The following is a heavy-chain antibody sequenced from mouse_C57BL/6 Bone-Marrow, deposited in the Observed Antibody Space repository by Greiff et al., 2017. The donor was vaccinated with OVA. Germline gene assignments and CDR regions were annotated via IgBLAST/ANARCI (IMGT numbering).Heavy chain of an antibody. V-gene: IGHV5-4*01. CDR3: ARDSLWGLDY. J-gene: IGHJ2*01. CDR2: ISDGGSYT. D-gene: IGHD1-1*02. CDR1: GFTFSSYA. Sequence: EVQLVESGGGLVKPGGSLKLSCAASGFTFSSYAMSWVRQTPEKRLEWVATISDGGSYTYYPDNVKGRFTISRDNAKNNLYLQMSHLKSEDTAMYYCARDSLWGLDYGGQGTTLTVSS.